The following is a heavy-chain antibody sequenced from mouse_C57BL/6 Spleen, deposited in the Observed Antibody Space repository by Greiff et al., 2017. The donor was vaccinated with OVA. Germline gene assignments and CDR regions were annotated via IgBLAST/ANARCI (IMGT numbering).Heavy chain of an antibody. CDR3: ARDPHLGYFDY. V-gene: IGHV1-64*01. CDR2: IHPNSGST. CDR1: GYTFTSYW. Sequence: QVQLQQPGAELVKPGASVKLSCKASGYTFTSYWMHWVKQRPGQGLEWIGMIHPNSGSTNYNEKFKSKATLTVDKSSSTAYMQLSSLTSEDSAVYYCARDPHLGYFDYWGQGTTLTVSS. J-gene: IGHJ2*01.